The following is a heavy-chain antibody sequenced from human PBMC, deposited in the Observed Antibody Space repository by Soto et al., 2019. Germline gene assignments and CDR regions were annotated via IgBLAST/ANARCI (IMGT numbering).Heavy chain of an antibody. CDR3: AKDQSGYDHYAMDV. Sequence: QVQLVESGGGVVQPGRSLRLSCAASGFIFSSYGMHWVRQAPGKGLEWVAVISYDGINKNHADSVKGRFTISRDNSKNTLHLQMNSLRAEDTAVYYCAKDQSGYDHYAMDVWGQGTAFTVSS. CDR1: GFIFSSYG. J-gene: IGHJ6*02. CDR2: ISYDGINK. D-gene: IGHD3-3*01. V-gene: IGHV3-30*18.